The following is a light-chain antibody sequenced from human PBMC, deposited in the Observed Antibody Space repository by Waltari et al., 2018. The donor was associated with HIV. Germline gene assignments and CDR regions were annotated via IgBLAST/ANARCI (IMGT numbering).Light chain of an antibody. CDR2: QDT. J-gene: IGLJ2*01. V-gene: IGLV3-1*01. CDR3: QAWDSSTNVV. CDR1: KLGDRY. Sequence: SYELTQPPSVSVSPGQTASITCSGDKLGDRYDCWYQQRTGQSPVLVMYQDTKRPSGIPERFSGSNSGNTATLTISGTQAVDEADYYCQAWDSSTNVVFGGGTKLTVL.